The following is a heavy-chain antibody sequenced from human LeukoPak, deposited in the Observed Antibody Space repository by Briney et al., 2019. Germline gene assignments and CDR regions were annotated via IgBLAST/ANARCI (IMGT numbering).Heavy chain of an antibody. CDR1: GFTFSSYS. CDR2: ISSSSSTI. J-gene: IGHJ3*02. D-gene: IGHD3-22*01. Sequence: GGSLRLSCAASGFTFSSYSMNWVRQAPGKGLEWVSYISSSSSTIYYADSVKGRFTISRDNAKNSLYLQMNSLRAEDTAVYYCARDVDSSGYTDAFDIWGQGTMVTVSS. CDR3: ARDVDSSGYTDAFDI. V-gene: IGHV3-48*04.